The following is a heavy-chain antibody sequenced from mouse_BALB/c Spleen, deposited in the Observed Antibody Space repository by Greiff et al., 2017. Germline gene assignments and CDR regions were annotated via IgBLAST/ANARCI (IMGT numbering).Heavy chain of an antibody. CDR1: GFTFNTNA. D-gene: IGHD2-10*02. Sequence: EVQLVETGGGLVQPKGSLKLSCAASGFTFNTNAMNWVRQAPGKGLEWVARIRSKSNNYATYYADSVKDRFTISRDDSQSMLYLQMNNLKTEDTAMYYCVRERYGNYLDYWGQGTTLTVSS. CDR3: VRERYGNYLDY. J-gene: IGHJ2*01. CDR2: IRSKSNNYAT. V-gene: IGHV10S3*01.